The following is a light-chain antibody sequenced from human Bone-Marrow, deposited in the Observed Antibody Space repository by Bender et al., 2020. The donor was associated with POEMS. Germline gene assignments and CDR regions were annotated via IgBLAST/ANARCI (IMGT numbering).Light chain of an antibody. Sequence: QSALTQPPSVSGSPGQSVTISCTGTSSDVGGYHYVSWYQHHPGKAPKLLIYDVSNRPSGVSHRFSGSKSGNTASLTISGLQAEDEADYYCSSYTTSSTVVFGGGTKLTVL. CDR2: DVS. CDR1: SSDVGGYHY. CDR3: SSYTTSSTVV. J-gene: IGLJ2*01. V-gene: IGLV2-14*03.